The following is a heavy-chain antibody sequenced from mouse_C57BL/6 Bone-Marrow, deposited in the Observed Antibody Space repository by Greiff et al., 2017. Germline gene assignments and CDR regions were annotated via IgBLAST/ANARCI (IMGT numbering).Heavy chain of an antibody. Sequence: QVQLQQPGAELVKPGASVKMSCKASGYTFTSYWITWVKQRPGQGLEWIGDIYPGSGSTNYNEKFKSKATLTVDTSSSTAYMQLSSLTSEDSAVYYCARGTYGSSYDRPYWYFDVWGTGTTVTVSS. CDR2: IYPGSGST. D-gene: IGHD1-1*01. J-gene: IGHJ1*03. CDR1: GYTFTSYW. V-gene: IGHV1-55*01. CDR3: ARGTYGSSYDRPYWYFDV.